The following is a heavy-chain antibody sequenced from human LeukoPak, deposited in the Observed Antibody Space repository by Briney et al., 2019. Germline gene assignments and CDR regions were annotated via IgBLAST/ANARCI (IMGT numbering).Heavy chain of an antibody. Sequence: SETLSLTCTVSGGSICSSSYYWGWIRQPPGKGLEWIGSIYYSGSTYYNPSLKSRVTISVDTSKNQFSLKLSSVTAADTAVYYCARIPDIVVVPAAGRPFDYWGQGTLVTVSS. D-gene: IGHD2-2*01. CDR1: GGSICSSSYY. V-gene: IGHV4-39*01. CDR3: ARIPDIVVVPAAGRPFDY. J-gene: IGHJ4*02. CDR2: IYYSGST.